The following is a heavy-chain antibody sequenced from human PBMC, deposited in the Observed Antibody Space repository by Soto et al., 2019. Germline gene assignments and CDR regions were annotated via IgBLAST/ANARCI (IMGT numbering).Heavy chain of an antibody. D-gene: IGHD2-15*01. J-gene: IGHJ6*03. CDR3: ARGLRVVVVVAQRLYYYYYMDV. Sequence: ASVKVSCKASGYTFTSYDINWVRQATGQGLEWIGWMNPNSGNTGYAQKFQGRVTMTRNTSISTAYMELSSLRSEDSAVYYCARGLRVVVVVAQRLYYYYYMDVWGKGTTVTVSS. V-gene: IGHV1-8*01. CDR2: MNPNSGNT. CDR1: GYTFTSYD.